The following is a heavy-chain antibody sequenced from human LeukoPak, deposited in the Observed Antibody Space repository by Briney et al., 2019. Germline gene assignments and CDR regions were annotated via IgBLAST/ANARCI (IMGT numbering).Heavy chain of an antibody. Sequence: SETLSLTCTVSGGSISSYYWSWLRQPPGKGLEWIGYIYYSGSTNYNPSLKSRVTISVDTSKNQFSLKLSSVTAADTAVYYCARLPYYYGSGSYYFDYWGQGTLVTVSS. CDR3: ARLPYYYGSGSYYFDY. V-gene: IGHV4-59*08. D-gene: IGHD3-10*01. J-gene: IGHJ4*02. CDR1: GGSISSYY. CDR2: IYYSGST.